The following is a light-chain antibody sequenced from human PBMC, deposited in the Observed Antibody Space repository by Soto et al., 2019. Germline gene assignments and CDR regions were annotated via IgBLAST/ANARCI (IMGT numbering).Light chain of an antibody. V-gene: IGLV2-14*01. J-gene: IGLJ1*01. CDR3: SSYTTTNTLYV. CDR1: NSDVGGYNY. CDR2: EVF. Sequence: ALTQPASVSGSPGQSITIPCTGTNSDVGGYNYVSWYQHHPGKAPKLMIYEVFNRPSGVSSRFSGSKSGSTASLTISGLQAEDEADYYCSSYTTTNTLYVFGTGTKVTVL.